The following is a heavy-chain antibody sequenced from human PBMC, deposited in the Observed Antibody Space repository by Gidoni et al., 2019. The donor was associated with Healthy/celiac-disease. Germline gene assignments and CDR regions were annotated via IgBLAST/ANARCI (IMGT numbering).Heavy chain of an antibody. Sequence: QVHLFAPGGVLVSHGGSLRLSCAAPGFPFRSFGIHWVRQAPGTGLEWVAFIRYDGSNKYYADSVKGRFTISRDNSKNTLYLQMNSLRAEDTAVYYCAKDKIGLDYYDSSGVFDYWGQGTLVTVSS. D-gene: IGHD3-22*01. CDR2: IRYDGSNK. CDR3: AKDKIGLDYYDSSGVFDY. J-gene: IGHJ4*02. V-gene: IGHV3-30*02. CDR1: GFPFRSFG.